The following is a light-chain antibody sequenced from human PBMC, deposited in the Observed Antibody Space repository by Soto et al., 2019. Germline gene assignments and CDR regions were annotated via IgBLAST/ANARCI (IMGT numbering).Light chain of an antibody. V-gene: IGLV3-1*01. J-gene: IGLJ2*01. CDR3: QTWDSITAHVV. CDR1: KLGDKY. CDR2: QDT. Sequence: SYELTQPPSVSVSPGQTASITCSGDKLGDKYAFWYQQKPGQSPVLVIYQDTKRPSGIPGRFSGSNSGNTATLTISGTHSMDEADYYCQTWDSITAHVVFGGGTKLTVL.